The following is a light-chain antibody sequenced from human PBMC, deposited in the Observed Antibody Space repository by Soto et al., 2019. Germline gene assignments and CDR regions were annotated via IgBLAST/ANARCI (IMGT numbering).Light chain of an antibody. CDR2: NND. CDR3: ATWDDSLNGWV. CDR1: SSNIGSNT. V-gene: IGLV1-44*01. Sequence: QSVLTQPTSASGTPGQRVTISCSGSSSNIGSNTVNWYQQLPGTAPKLLIYNNDQRPSGVPDRFSASKSGTSASLAISGLQSEDEADYYCATWDDSLNGWVFGGGTKLTVL. J-gene: IGLJ3*02.